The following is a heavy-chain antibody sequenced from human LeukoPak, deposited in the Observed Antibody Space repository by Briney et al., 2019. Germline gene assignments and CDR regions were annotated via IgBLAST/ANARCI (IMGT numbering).Heavy chain of an antibody. Sequence: GGSLRLSCAASGFTFSSYAMSWVRQAPGKGLEWVSAISGSGGSTYYADSVKGRFTISRDNSKNTLYLQMNSLRAEDTAVYYCAKGGRRYCSSTSCYTVGDYWGQGTLVTVSS. CDR1: GFTFSSYA. CDR3: AKGGRRYCSSTSCYTVGDY. D-gene: IGHD2-2*02. V-gene: IGHV3-23*01. J-gene: IGHJ4*02. CDR2: ISGSGGST.